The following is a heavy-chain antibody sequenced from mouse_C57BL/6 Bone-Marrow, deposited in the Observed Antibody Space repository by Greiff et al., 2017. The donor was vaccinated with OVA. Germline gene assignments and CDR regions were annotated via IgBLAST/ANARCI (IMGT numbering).Heavy chain of an antibody. CDR1: GFSLTSYG. Sequence: VQLQQSGPGLVQPSQSLSITCTVSGFSLTSYGVHWVRQSPGKGLEWLGVIWSGGSTDYNAAFISRLSISKDNSKSQVFFKMNSLQADDTAIYYCARNEDSSYYYGSSYDAMDYWGQGTSVTVSS. D-gene: IGHD1-1*01. CDR3: ARNEDSSYYYGSSYDAMDY. J-gene: IGHJ4*01. CDR2: IWSGGST. V-gene: IGHV2-2*01.